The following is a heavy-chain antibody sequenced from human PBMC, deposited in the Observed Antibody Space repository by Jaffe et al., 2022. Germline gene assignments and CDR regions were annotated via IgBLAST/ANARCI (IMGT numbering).Heavy chain of an antibody. CDR3: ARDPRGKRFLEWLPRYFDY. Sequence: EVQLVESGGGLVKPGGSLRLSCAASGFTFSSYSMNWVRQAPGKGLEWVSSISSSSSYIYYADSVKGRFTISRDNAKNSLYLQMNSLRAEDTAVYYCARDPRGKRFLEWLPRYFDYWGQGTLVTVSS. D-gene: IGHD3-3*01. J-gene: IGHJ4*02. V-gene: IGHV3-21*01. CDR2: ISSSSSYI. CDR1: GFTFSSYS.